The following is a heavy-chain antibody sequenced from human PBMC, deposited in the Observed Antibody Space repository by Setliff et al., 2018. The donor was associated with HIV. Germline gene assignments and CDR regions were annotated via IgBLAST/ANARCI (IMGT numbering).Heavy chain of an antibody. V-gene: IGHV4-61*01. D-gene: IGHD2-15*01. J-gene: IGHJ5*02. CDR2: IYYGST. Sequence: SETLSLTCTVSGGSISSGSHYWNWIRQPPGKALEWIGYIYYGSTHYNPSFEGRVTISVDTSKNQFSLKLRYVTAADTAMYYCARRRCSAASCPDNSWNWLDPWGQGTLVTVSS. CDR1: GGSISSGSHY. CDR3: ARRRCSAASCPDNSWNWLDP.